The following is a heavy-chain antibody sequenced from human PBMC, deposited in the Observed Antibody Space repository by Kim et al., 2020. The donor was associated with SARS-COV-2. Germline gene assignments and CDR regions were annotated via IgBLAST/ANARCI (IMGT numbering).Heavy chain of an antibody. CDR3: TRAKVGTADYEY. Sequence: SETLSLTCTVSGGSISSFYWNWIRQPAGKGLEWIGRMSSSGSVNYNPSLKSRLTLSIDTSKNQFSLKLSSVTAADTAVYYCTRAKVGTADYEYWGQGKLV. CDR1: GGSISSFY. CDR2: MSSSGSV. J-gene: IGHJ4*02. V-gene: IGHV4-4*07. D-gene: IGHD2-2*01.